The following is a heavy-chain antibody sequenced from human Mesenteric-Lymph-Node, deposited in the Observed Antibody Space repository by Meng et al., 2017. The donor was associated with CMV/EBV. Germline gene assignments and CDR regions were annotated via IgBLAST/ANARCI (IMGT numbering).Heavy chain of an antibody. Sequence: ASVKVSCKASGYTFSGYDIHWVRQTTGQGREWMGRMSPNNGNAVYAQRFQGRVNITRDTSIDTAYMELSGLKSEDSALYFCARVNGIAARKHFDHWGQGTLVTVSS. D-gene: IGHD6-6*01. J-gene: IGHJ4*02. CDR1: GYTFSGYD. CDR3: ARVNGIAARKHFDH. CDR2: MSPNNGNA. V-gene: IGHV1-8*03.